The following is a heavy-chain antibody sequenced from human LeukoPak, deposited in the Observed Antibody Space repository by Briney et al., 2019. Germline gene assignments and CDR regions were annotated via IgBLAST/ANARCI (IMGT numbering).Heavy chain of an antibody. CDR1: GFTFSSYA. CDR2: ISSNGGST. J-gene: IGHJ1*01. V-gene: IGHV3-64*04. D-gene: IGHD6-19*01. Sequence: GGSLRLSCAASGFTFSSYAMHWVRQAPGKGLEYVSAISSNGGSTYYADSVKGRFTISRDNSKNTLYLQMNSLRAEDTAVYYCAKGDHYSDWYFYFQHWGQGTLVTVSS. CDR3: AKGDHYSDWYFYFQH.